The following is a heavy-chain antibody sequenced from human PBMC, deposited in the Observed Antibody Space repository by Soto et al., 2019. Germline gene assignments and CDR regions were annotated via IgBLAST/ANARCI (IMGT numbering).Heavy chain of an antibody. CDR2: IWYDGSNK. Sequence: VGSLRLSCAASGFTFSSYGMHWVRQAPGKGLEWVAVIWYDGSNKYYADSVKGRFTISRDNSKNTLYLQMNSLRAEDTAVYYCARDRDYCSGGSCYPVLTDWGQGTLVTVSS. D-gene: IGHD2-15*01. CDR3: ARDRDYCSGGSCYPVLTD. CDR1: GFTFSSYG. J-gene: IGHJ4*02. V-gene: IGHV3-33*01.